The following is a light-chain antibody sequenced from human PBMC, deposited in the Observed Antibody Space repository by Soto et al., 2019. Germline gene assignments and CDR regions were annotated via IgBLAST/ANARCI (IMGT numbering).Light chain of an antibody. V-gene: IGLV1-40*01. Sequence: QSVLTQPPSVSGAPGQRVTISCNGSSSNIGAGYDVHWYQQLPGTAPKLLIYGNSNRPSGVPDRFSGSKSGTSASLAITGLQAEDEADYYCQSYDSSLSGPVVFGGGTKVTVL. J-gene: IGLJ2*01. CDR3: QSYDSSLSGPVV. CDR1: SSNIGAGYD. CDR2: GNS.